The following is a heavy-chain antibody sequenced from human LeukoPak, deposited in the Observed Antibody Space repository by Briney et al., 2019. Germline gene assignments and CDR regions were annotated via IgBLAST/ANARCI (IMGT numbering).Heavy chain of an antibody. V-gene: IGHV3-74*01. CDR2: INSDGSRT. CDR1: GFTFSSYW. CDR3: ARVRPWVFDY. Sequence: PGGSLRLSCAGSGFTFSSYWMHWVRQTPGKGLVWVSRINSDGSRTSYADSVKGRFTISRHNSKNTLYLQMNNLRAEDTAVYYCARVRPWVFDYWGQGTLVTVSS. J-gene: IGHJ4*02.